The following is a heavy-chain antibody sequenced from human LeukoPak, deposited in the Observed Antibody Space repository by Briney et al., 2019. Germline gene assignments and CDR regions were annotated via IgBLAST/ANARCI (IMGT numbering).Heavy chain of an antibody. V-gene: IGHV1-46*01. CDR2: INPSGGST. J-gene: IGHJ4*02. CDR3: ARGGDDFWSGYPIDDFDY. D-gene: IGHD3-3*01. CDR1: GYTFTSYY. Sequence: ASVKFSCKAAGYTFTSYYMRWVRRAPGQGREWMGMINPSGGSTSYAQKLQGRVTMTRDTSTSKVYMDLSSLRSEDTAVYYCARGGDDFWSGYPIDDFDYWGQGTLVTVSS.